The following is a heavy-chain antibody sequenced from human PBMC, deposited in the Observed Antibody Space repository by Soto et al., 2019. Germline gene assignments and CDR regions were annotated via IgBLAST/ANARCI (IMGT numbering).Heavy chain of an antibody. V-gene: IGHV3-33*01. Sequence: QVQLVESGGGVVQPGRSLRLSCAAYGFTFGSYGMHWVRQAPGKGLEWVAVIWYDGSNKYYADSVKGRFTISRDNSKNTLYLQMNSLRAEDTAVYYCARDQGITGTFRYAFDIWGQGTMVTVSS. CDR1: GFTFGSYG. J-gene: IGHJ3*02. CDR3: ARDQGITGTFRYAFDI. D-gene: IGHD1-7*01. CDR2: IWYDGSNK.